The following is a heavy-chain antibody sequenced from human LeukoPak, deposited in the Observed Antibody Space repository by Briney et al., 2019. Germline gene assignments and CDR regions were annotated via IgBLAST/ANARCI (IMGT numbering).Heavy chain of an antibody. CDR3: ARDSRIRWREEYYYDSSGYAR. J-gene: IGHJ4*02. V-gene: IGHV1-18*01. CDR2: ISAYNGNT. D-gene: IGHD3-22*01. Sequence: ASVKVSCKASGYTFTSYGISWVRQAPGQGLEWMGWISAYNGNTNYAQKLQGRVTMTTDTSTSTAYMELRSLRSDDTAVYYCARDSRIRWREEYYYDSSGYARWGQGTLVTVSS. CDR1: GYTFTSYG.